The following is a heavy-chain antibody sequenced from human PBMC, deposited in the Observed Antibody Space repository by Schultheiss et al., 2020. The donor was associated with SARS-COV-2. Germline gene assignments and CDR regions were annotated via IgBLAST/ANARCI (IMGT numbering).Heavy chain of an antibody. D-gene: IGHD2-2*01. Sequence: GGSLRLSCSASGFTFSSYAMHWVRQAPGKGLEYVSAISSNGGSTYYADSVKGRFTISRDNSKNTLYLQMNSLRAEDTAVYYCARDRVVQYMDVWGKGTTVTVSS. CDR1: GFTFSSYA. CDR2: ISSNGGST. J-gene: IGHJ6*03. CDR3: ARDRVVQYMDV. V-gene: IGHV3-64*04.